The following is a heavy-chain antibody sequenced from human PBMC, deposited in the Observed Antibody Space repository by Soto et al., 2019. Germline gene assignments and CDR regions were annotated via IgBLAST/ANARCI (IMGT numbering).Heavy chain of an antibody. Sequence: SETLSLTCTISGVPMSQNSCHWLRQPPGRGLEWIAYMYYNGATDYNPSLKSRVSMSLDTSTNQFSLNLTSVTAADTAVYFCARGPTITTDFWGRGILVTVSS. CDR3: ARGPTITTDF. D-gene: IGHD4-4*01. CDR2: MYYNGAT. J-gene: IGHJ4*02. CDR1: GVPMSQNS. V-gene: IGHV4-59*01.